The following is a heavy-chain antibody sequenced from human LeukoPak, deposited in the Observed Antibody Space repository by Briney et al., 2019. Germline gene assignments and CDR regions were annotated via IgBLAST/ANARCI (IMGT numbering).Heavy chain of an antibody. CDR1: GFSFGAYA. CDR3: TRATRISLFGVQYYFDY. D-gene: IGHD3-3*01. Sequence: GGSLRLSCSTSGFSFGAYALAWVRQGPGKGLEWVSFIRSKTYVGTADYAASVRGRFTISRDDSKSVAYLQMDSLKTEDTAVYYCTRATRISLFGVQYYFDYWGQGTLFTVSS. V-gene: IGHV3-49*04. CDR2: IRSKTYVGTA. J-gene: IGHJ4*02.